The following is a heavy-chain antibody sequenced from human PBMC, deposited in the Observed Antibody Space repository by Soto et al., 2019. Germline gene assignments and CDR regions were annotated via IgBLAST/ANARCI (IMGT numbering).Heavy chain of an antibody. J-gene: IGHJ1*01. CDR3: AKRRLNTITSLSDW. V-gene: IGHV3-23*04. CDR2: ISGNKMTT. D-gene: IGHD3-16*02. CDR1: GFSFSEYG. Sequence: EIQLVESGGGLAQPGGSLRLSCVASGFSFSEYGMSWVRQTPQKTLEWVASISGNKMTTFYPDSVKGRFFISRDNSDKTLHLQMNSLRDDDTAIYYCAKRRLNTITSLSDWWGQGVQVTVSS.